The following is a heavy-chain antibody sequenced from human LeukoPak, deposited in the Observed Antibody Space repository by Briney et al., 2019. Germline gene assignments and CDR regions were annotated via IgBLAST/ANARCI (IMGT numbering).Heavy chain of an antibody. V-gene: IGHV4-38-2*02. J-gene: IGHJ1*01. D-gene: IGHD3-22*01. CDR3: ARVVQSTDSSGFYLPEYFQH. CDR1: GYSISSGYH. Sequence: SETLSLTCTVSGYSISSGYHWGWIRQPPGKGLEWIGSIYHSGSTYYNPSLKSRVTISVDTSKNQFSLKLRSVTAADTAVYYCARVVQSTDSSGFYLPEYFQHWGQGTLVTVSS. CDR2: IYHSGST.